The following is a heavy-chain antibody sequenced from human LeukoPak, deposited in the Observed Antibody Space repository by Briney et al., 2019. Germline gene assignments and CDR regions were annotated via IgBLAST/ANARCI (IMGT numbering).Heavy chain of an antibody. CDR1: GFTFSSYG. J-gene: IGHJ6*04. CDR2: ISYDGSNK. Sequence: GGSLRLSSAASGFTFSSYGMHWVRQAPGKGLEWVAVISYDGSNKYYADSVKGRFTISRDNSKNTLYLQMNSLRAEDTAVYYCAKGAFGCSSTSCYPYCYYGMDVWGKGTTVTVSS. CDR3: AKGAFGCSSTSCYPYCYYGMDV. V-gene: IGHV3-30*18. D-gene: IGHD2-2*01.